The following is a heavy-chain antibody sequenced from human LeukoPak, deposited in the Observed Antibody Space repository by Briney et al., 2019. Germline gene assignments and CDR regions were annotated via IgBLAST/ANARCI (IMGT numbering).Heavy chain of an antibody. CDR2: IYPGDSDT. V-gene: IGHV5-51*01. CDR3: ARPGPTVRYFDY. CDR1: GYSFTTYW. D-gene: IGHD1-1*01. Sequence: GASLKISCKVSGYSFTTYWIAWVRQMPGKGLEWMGIIYPGDSDTRYSPSFQGQVTISADKSISTAYLQWSSLKASDTAMYYCARPGPTVRYFDYWGQGTLVTVSS. J-gene: IGHJ4*02.